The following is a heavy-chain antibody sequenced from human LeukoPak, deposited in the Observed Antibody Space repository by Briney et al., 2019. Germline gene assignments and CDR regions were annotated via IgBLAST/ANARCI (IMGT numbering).Heavy chain of an antibody. J-gene: IGHJ4*02. D-gene: IGHD2-8*01. CDR3: ARRLDDCTYGICLHY. CDR1: GYTFTSYD. V-gene: IGHV1-8*01. CDR2: MNPNSGNT. Sequence: ASVKVSCKASGYTFTSYDINWVRQAPGQGLEWMGWMNPNSGNTGYAQKFQGRVTMTRNTSINTAYMELSSLRSEDTAVYYCARRLDDCTYGICLHYWCQGTLVTVSS.